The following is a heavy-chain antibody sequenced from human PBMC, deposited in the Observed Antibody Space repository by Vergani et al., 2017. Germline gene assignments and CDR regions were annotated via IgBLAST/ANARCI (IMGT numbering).Heavy chain of an antibody. CDR2: ISGSGGST. Sequence: EVQLLESGGGLVQPGGSLRLSCAASGFTFSSYVMSWVRQAPGKGLEWVSAISGSGGSTYYADSVKGRFTISRDKSKNTLYLQMNSLRAEDTAVYYCAKGRDCSSTSCYSYFDYWRQGTLVTVSS. J-gene: IGHJ4*02. CDR3: AKGRDCSSTSCYSYFDY. V-gene: IGHV3-23*01. CDR1: GFTFSSYV. D-gene: IGHD2-2*02.